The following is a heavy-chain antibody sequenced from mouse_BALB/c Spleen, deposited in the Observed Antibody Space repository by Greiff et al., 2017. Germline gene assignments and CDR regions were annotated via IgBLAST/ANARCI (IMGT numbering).Heavy chain of an antibody. CDR2: ISSGGSYT. CDR1: GFTFSSYT. D-gene: IGHD1-1*01. Sequence: EVHLVESGGGLVKPGGSLKLSCAASGFTFSSYTMSWVRQTPEKRLEWVATISSGGSYTYYPDSVKGRFTISRDNAKNTLYLQMSSLKSEDTAMYYGTRGDYGSRYFDVWGAGTTVTVAA. V-gene: IGHV5-6-4*01. CDR3: TRGDYGSRYFDV. J-gene: IGHJ1*01.